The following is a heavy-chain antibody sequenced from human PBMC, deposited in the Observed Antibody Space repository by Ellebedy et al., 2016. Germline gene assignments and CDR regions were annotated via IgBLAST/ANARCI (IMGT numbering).Heavy chain of an antibody. Sequence: GGSLRLXXVASGFTFRNFFMSWVRQAPGGGLEWISTISGDGDTTFSADSVKGRFTISRDNSKNTLYLQMNNLRVDDTALYYCRQGHYFDQWGQGALVTVSS. CDR1: GFTFRNFF. V-gene: IGHV3-23*01. CDR3: RQGHYFDQ. J-gene: IGHJ4*02. CDR2: ISGDGDTT.